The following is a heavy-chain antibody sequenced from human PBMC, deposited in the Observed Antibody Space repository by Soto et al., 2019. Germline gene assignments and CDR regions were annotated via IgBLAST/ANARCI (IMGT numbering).Heavy chain of an antibody. Sequence: GSLRLSCEDSGFTFSRYDMSWVLQAPVKGLEWVSAISGSGGSTYYADFVKVRFTISRDNSKNTLYLQMHSLRAEDTAVYYCAKDSSGYSSGWPVFDYWGQGTLLTVHS. CDR2: ISGSGGST. CDR3: AKDSSGYSSGWPVFDY. J-gene: IGHJ4*02. V-gene: IGHV3-23*01. D-gene: IGHD6-19*01. CDR1: GFTFSRYD.